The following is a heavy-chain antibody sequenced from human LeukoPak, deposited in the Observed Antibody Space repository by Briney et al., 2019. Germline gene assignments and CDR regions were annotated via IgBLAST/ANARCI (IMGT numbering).Heavy chain of an antibody. Sequence: ASVKVSCKASGYIFTGYYMRWVRQAPGQGPEWMGWMNPKTGYTNYAQEFQGRVTMTSDKSISTAYMELSRLGSDDTAIYYCARDPSGDSSGYPFDYWGQGTLVTVSS. J-gene: IGHJ4*02. CDR2: MNPKTGYT. D-gene: IGHD3-22*01. CDR3: ARDPSGDSSGYPFDY. CDR1: GYIFTGYY. V-gene: IGHV1-2*02.